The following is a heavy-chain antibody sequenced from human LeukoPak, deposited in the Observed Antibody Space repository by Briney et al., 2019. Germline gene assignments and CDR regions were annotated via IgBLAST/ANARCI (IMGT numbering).Heavy chain of an antibody. CDR1: GFTFSSYE. CDR3: ERGGWGLSVADAFDI. J-gene: IGHJ3*02. V-gene: IGHV3-48*03. CDR2: ISGGGTTI. D-gene: IGHD1-26*01. Sequence: PGGSLRLSCAASGFTFSSYEMNWVRQAPGKGLEWVSYISGGGTTIYFADSVKGRFTISRDNAKNSLYLQMNSLRAEDTAVYYCERGGWGLSVADAFDIWGQGTMVTVSS.